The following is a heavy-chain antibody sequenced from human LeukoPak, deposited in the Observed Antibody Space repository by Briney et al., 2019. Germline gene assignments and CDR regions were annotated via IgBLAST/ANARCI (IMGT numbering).Heavy chain of an antibody. V-gene: IGHV1-8*03. D-gene: IGHD2-2*01. CDR2: MNPNSGNT. CDR3: ARSAYCSSTSRRSWFDP. CDR1: GYTFTSYD. Sequence: ASVKVSCKASGYTFTSYDINWVRQATGQGLEWMGWMNPNSGNTGYAQKFQGRVTTTRNTSISTAYMELSSLRSEDTAVYYCARSAYCSSTSRRSWFDPWGQGTLVTVSS. J-gene: IGHJ5*02.